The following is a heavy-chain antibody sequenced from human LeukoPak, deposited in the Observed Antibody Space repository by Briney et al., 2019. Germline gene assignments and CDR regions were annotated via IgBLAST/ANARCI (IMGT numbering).Heavy chain of an antibody. CDR2: ISSEGSSI. CDR1: GFTFSSYW. V-gene: IGHV3-74*01. D-gene: IGHD2-15*01. Sequence: PGGSLRLSCAASGFTFSSYWMHWVRQAPGKGLVWVSRISSEGSSISYADSVKGRFTISRDNAKNTLYLQMNSLRAEDTAVYYCARDPPLTQGYGMDVWGQGTMVTVSS. CDR3: ARDPPLTQGYGMDV. J-gene: IGHJ6*02.